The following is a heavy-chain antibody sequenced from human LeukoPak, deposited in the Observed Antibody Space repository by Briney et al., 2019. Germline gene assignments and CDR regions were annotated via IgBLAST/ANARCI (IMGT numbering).Heavy chain of an antibody. CDR3: ARGGGEALNDYYGMDV. V-gene: IGHV3-21*01. CDR1: GFTFSSYS. D-gene: IGHD4-23*01. CDR2: ISSSSSYI. Sequence: KAGGSLRLSCAASGFTFSSYSMNWVRQAPGKGLEWVSSISSSSSYIYYADSVKGRFTISRDNAKNSLYLQMNSLRAEDTAVYYCARGGGEALNDYYGMDVWGQGTTVTVSS. J-gene: IGHJ6*02.